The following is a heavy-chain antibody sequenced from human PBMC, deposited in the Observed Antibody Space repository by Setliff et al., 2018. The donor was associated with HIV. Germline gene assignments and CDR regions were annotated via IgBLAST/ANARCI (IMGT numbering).Heavy chain of an antibody. CDR2: IYTSGST. D-gene: IGHD2-21*02. CDR3: ARDSLGGMVTASLDY. J-gene: IGHJ4*02. Sequence: PSETLSLTCSVYGGSINNYYWSWIRQPAGKGLEWIGRIYTSGSTNYNPSLKRRVTMSVDTSKNHFSLKLRSVTAADTAVYYCARDSLGGMVTASLDYWSQGTLVTVSS. V-gene: IGHV4-4*07. CDR1: GGSINNYY.